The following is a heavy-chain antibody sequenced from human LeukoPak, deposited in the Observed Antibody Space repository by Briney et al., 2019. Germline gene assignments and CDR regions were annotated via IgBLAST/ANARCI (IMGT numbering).Heavy chain of an antibody. CDR1: GGTFSSYA. Sequence: ASVKVSCKASGGTFSSYAISWVRQAPGQGLEWMGRIIPILGIANYAQKFQGRVTITADKSTSTAYMELSSLRSEDTAVYYCARIPRHYNYYFDYWGQGTLVTVSS. CDR3: ARIPRHYNYYFDY. CDR2: IIPILGIA. J-gene: IGHJ4*02. D-gene: IGHD5-24*01. V-gene: IGHV1-69*04.